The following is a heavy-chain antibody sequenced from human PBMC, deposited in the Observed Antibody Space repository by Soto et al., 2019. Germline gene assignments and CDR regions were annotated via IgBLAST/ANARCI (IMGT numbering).Heavy chain of an antibody. CDR1: GYTFTSYG. J-gene: IGHJ4*02. CDR3: ARGPHYYDSSGYLYFDY. CDR2: IIPIFGTA. Sequence: QVQLVQSGAEVKKPGASVKVSCKASGYTFTSYGISWVRQAPGQGLEWMGWIIPIFGTANYAQKFQGRVTITADKSTSTAYMELSSLRSEDTAVYYCARGPHYYDSSGYLYFDYWGQGTLVTVSS. V-gene: IGHV1-69*06. D-gene: IGHD3-22*01.